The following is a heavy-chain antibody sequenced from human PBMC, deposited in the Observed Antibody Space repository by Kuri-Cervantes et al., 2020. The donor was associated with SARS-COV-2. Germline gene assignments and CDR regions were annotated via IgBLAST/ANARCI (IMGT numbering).Heavy chain of an antibody. V-gene: IGHV3-23*03. CDR1: GFTFSSYA. CDR2: IYSGGSST. D-gene: IGHD3-10*01. J-gene: IGHJ4*02. CDR3: AKDRLYGSGSRLFDY. Sequence: GGSLRLSCAASGFTFSSYAMSWVRQAPGKGLEWVSVIYSGGSSTYYADSVKGRFTISRDNSKNTLYLQMNSLRAEDTAVYYCAKDRLYGSGSRLFDYWGQGTLVTVSS.